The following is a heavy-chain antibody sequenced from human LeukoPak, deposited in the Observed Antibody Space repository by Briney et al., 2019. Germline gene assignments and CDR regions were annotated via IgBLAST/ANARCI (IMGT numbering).Heavy chain of an antibody. CDR3: ARAGDAFDF. V-gene: IGHV1-18*01. CDR2: ISAYNGDT. CDR1: GYIFNIYG. J-gene: IGHJ3*01. Sequence: EASVKGSCKASGYIFNIYGIASVRQAPRQGLEWMGWISAYNGDTKYAHNLQGRVTLTTDTSTSTAYMELRNLKSDDTAIYYCARAGDAFDFWGQGTMVTVSS.